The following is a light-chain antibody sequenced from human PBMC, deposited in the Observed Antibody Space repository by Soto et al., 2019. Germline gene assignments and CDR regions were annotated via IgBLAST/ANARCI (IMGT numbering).Light chain of an antibody. Sequence: DIQMTQSPSSLSASVGDRVTITCRASQSISSYLNWYQHKPGKAPKLLIYKASTLKSGVLSRFSGSGSGTEFTLTISSLQPDDFATYYCQHYNSYSEAFGQGTKVDIK. CDR3: QHYNSYSEA. V-gene: IGKV1-5*03. J-gene: IGKJ1*01. CDR2: KAS. CDR1: QSISSY.